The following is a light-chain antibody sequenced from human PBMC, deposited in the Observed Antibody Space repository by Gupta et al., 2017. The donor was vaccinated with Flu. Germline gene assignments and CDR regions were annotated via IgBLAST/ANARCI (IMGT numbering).Light chain of an antibody. CDR3: SSYRSSTVV. CDR1: SNDIGAYNY. Sequence: SALTKPASVSESPGQSITISCTGTSNDIGAYNYVSWYQQHPGKVPKLMIYEVSNRPSGVSNRFSGSKSGNTASLTISGLQAEDEADYYCSSYRSSTVVFGGGTKLTVL. V-gene: IGLV2-14*01. J-gene: IGLJ2*01. CDR2: EVS.